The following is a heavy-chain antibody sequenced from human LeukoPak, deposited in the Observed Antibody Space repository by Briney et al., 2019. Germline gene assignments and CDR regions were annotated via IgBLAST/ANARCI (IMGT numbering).Heavy chain of an antibody. J-gene: IGHJ6*02. CDR3: SRDSLSSCGGDCYSGLDV. Sequence: GGSLRLSCVASEFTFSDYNMNWVRQAPGEALMWVSRIKSDGSSTTYADSVKGRFTISRDNAKNTLYLQMNSLRAEDTAVYYCSRDSLSSCGGDCYSGLDVWGQGTTVTVSS. V-gene: IGHV3-74*01. CDR2: IKSDGSST. D-gene: IGHD2-21*02. CDR1: EFTFSDYN.